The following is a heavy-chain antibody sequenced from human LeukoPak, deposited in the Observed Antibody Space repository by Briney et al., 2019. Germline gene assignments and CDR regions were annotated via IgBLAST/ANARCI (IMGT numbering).Heavy chain of an antibody. D-gene: IGHD5-24*01. V-gene: IGHV3-23*01. CDR1: GFTFSGYA. Sequence: GGSLRLSCAASGFTFSGYAMSWVRQAPGKGLEWVSSISGSDGSTYYADSVKGRFTISRDNAHTSLYLQMSSLRAEDTALYFCARASAPWLQWASGPGTLVTVSS. CDR2: ISGSDGST. J-gene: IGHJ5*02. CDR3: ARASAPWLQWA.